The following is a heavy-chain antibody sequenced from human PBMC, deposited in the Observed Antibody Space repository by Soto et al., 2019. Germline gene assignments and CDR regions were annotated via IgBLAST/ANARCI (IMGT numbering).Heavy chain of an antibody. V-gene: IGHV3-48*02. Sequence: SLRLSCAASGFTFSSYSMNWVRQAPGKGLEWVSYISSSSSTIYYADSVKGRFTISRDNAKNSLYLQMNSLRDEDTAVYYCARAGTYGDYVGISYGMDVWGQGTTVTVSS. D-gene: IGHD4-17*01. CDR1: GFTFSSYS. CDR2: ISSSSSTI. CDR3: ARAGTYGDYVGISYGMDV. J-gene: IGHJ6*02.